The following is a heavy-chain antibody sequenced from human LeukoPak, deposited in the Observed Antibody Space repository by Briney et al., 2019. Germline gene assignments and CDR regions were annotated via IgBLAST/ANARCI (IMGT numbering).Heavy chain of an antibody. Sequence: SVKVSCKASGGTFSSYAISWVRQAPGQGLEWMGGIIPIFGTANYAQKFQGRVTITADESTSTAYMELSSLRSEDTAVYYCARGGLITIFGVVIIRGYYYYYGMDVWGQGTTVTVSS. J-gene: IGHJ6*02. CDR1: GGTFSSYA. D-gene: IGHD3-3*01. CDR2: IIPIFGTA. V-gene: IGHV1-69*13. CDR3: ARGGLITIFGVVIIRGYYYYYGMDV.